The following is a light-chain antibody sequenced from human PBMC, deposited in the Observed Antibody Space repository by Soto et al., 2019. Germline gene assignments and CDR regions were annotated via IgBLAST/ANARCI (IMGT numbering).Light chain of an antibody. CDR2: DAS. Sequence: EIVLTQSPATLSLSPGERATLSCRASQSVSSYLAWYQQKPGQAPRLLIYDASNRATGIPARFSGSGSGTDFTLTISSLEPEDFAVSYCQQRSNWPLTFGRGTKMEIK. CDR1: QSVSSY. CDR3: QQRSNWPLT. V-gene: IGKV3-11*01. J-gene: IGKJ1*01.